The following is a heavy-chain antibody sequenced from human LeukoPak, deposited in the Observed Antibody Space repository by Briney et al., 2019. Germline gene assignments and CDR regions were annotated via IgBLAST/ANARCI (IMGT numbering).Heavy chain of an antibody. D-gene: IGHD2-2*01. CDR2: IGSTGVST. J-gene: IGHJ4*02. CDR3: AKEPGVVPAQYFDY. Sequence: GGSLRLSCAVSGFTFSSYAMNWVRQAPGKGLEWVSGIGSTGVSTFYADSVKGRFTVSRANSKNTLSLQMNSLRAEDTAVYYCAKEPGVVPAQYFDYWGQGTLVTVSS. CDR1: GFTFSSYA. V-gene: IGHV3-23*01.